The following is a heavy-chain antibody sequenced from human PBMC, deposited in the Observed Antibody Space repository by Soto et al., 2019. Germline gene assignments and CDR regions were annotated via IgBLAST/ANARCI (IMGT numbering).Heavy chain of an antibody. J-gene: IGHJ6*02. CDR2: ISYDGSNK. CDR1: GFTFSSYG. CDR3: AKDLLRPGRAYGMDV. D-gene: IGHD6-25*01. Sequence: QVQLVESGGGVVQPGRSLRLSCAASGFTFSSYGMHWVRQAPGKGLEWVAVISYDGSNKYYADSVKRRVTISRDNSKNTLYLQMNSLRAEDTAVYYCAKDLLRPGRAYGMDVWGQGTTVTVSS. V-gene: IGHV3-30*18.